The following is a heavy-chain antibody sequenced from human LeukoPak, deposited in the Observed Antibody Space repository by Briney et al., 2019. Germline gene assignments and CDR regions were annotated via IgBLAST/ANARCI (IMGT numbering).Heavy chain of an antibody. CDR3: ARVMDYDFWSGYYNYYGMDV. CDR1: GYTFTGYY. V-gene: IGHV1-8*02. Sequence: VASVKVSCKASGYTFTGYYMHWVRQATGQGLEWMGWMNPNSGNTGYAQKFQGRVTMTRNTSISTAYMELSSLRSEDTAVYYCARVMDYDFWSGYYNYYGMDVWGQGTTVTVSS. J-gene: IGHJ6*02. CDR2: MNPNSGNT. D-gene: IGHD3-3*01.